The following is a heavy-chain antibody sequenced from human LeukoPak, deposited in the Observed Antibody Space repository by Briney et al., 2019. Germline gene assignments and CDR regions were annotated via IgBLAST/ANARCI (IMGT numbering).Heavy chain of an antibody. CDR2: IYPGDSDT. CDR3: ATHYGVDFDY. Sequence: GESLKISCKCSGYSFSNYWIDWVRQRPGKGLEWMGIIYPGDSDTRYNPSFEGQVTISADKSISTVYLQWSSLQASDTAMYYCATHYGVDFDYWGQGTLVTVSS. D-gene: IGHD4-17*01. V-gene: IGHV5-51*01. CDR1: GYSFSNYW. J-gene: IGHJ4*02.